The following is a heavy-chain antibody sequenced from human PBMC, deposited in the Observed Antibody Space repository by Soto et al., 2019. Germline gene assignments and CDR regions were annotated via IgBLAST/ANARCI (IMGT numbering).Heavy chain of an antibody. J-gene: IGHJ5*02. D-gene: IGHD3-10*01. CDR3: AKAAMVRGVIPHGWFDP. Sequence: VQLVESGGGLVQPGRSLRLSCAASGFTFDDYAMHWVRQAPGKGLEWVSGISWNSGSIGYADSVKGRFTISRDNAKNSLYLQMNSLRAEDTALYYCAKAAMVRGVIPHGWFDPWGQGTLVTVSS. V-gene: IGHV3-9*01. CDR1: GFTFDDYA. CDR2: ISWNSGSI.